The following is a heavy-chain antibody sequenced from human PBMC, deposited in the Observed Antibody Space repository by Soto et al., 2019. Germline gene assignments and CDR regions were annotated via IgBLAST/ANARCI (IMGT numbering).Heavy chain of an antibody. Sequence: PSETLSLTCTVSGGSISSGDYCWSWIRQPPGKGLEWIGYIYYSGSTYYNPSLKSRVTISVDTSKNQFSLKLSSVTAADTAVYYCASEKYYYDSSGYYPWFDPWGQGTLVTVSS. J-gene: IGHJ5*02. D-gene: IGHD3-22*01. CDR3: ASEKYYYDSSGYYPWFDP. CDR1: GGSISSGDYC. CDR2: IYYSGST. V-gene: IGHV4-30-4*01.